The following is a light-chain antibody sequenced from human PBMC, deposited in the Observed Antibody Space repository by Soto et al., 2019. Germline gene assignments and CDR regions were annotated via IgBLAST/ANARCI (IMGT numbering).Light chain of an antibody. CDR2: WAS. J-gene: IGKJ1*01. Sequence: DIVMTQTPLSLSVTPGQPASISCKSSQSLLHSDGKTYLYWYQQKPGQPPKLLIYWASTRESGVPDRFSGSGSGTDFTLTISSLQAEDVAVYYCQQYYSTPWTFGQGTKVDI. CDR1: QSLLHSDGKTY. V-gene: IGKV4-1*01. CDR3: QQYYSTPWT.